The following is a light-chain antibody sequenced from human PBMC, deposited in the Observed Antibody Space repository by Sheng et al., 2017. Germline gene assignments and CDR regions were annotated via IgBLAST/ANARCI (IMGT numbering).Light chain of an antibody. CDR3: QQRWT. V-gene: IGKV1-13*02. Sequence: AIQLTQSPSSLSASVGDRVSITCRASQGIRRASAWYQQKPGKAPKLLIYKASSLESGVPSRFSGSGSGTEFSLTISSLQPDDFATYYCQQRWTFGQGTKVEIK. CDR1: QGIRRA. J-gene: IGKJ1*01. CDR2: KAS.